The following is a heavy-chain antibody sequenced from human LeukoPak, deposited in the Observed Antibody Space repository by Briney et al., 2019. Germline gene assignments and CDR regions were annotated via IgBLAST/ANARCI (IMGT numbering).Heavy chain of an antibody. CDR2: FDPEDGET. J-gene: IGHJ4*02. CDR1: GYTLTELS. Sequence: ASVKVSCKVSGYTLTELSMHWVRQAPGKGLEWMGGFDPEDGETIYAQKFQGRVTLTEDTSKDTAYMELSSLRSEDTAVYYCVTPIGMGAYYFDSRESMNDCWGQGTLVTVSS. D-gene: IGHD3-22*01. V-gene: IGHV1-24*01. CDR3: VTPIGMGAYYFDSRESMNDC.